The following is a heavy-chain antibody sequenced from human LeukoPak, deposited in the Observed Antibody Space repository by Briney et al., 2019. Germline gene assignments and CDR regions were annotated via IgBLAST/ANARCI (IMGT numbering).Heavy chain of an antibody. CDR2: IYYSGST. D-gene: IGHD2-15*01. CDR3: ARLGRGYFDY. CDR1: GGSISSYY. V-gene: IGHV4-59*01. J-gene: IGHJ4*02. Sequence: PSETLSLTCTVSGGSISSYYWSWIQQPPGKGLEWIGYIYYSGSTNYNPSLKSRVTISVDTSKNQFSLKLSSVTAADTAVYYCARLGRGYFDYWGQGTLVTVSS.